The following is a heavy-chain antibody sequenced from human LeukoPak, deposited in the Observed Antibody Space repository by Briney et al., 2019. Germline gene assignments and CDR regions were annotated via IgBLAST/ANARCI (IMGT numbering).Heavy chain of an antibody. J-gene: IGHJ4*02. V-gene: IGHV4-59*01. CDR2: IYYSGSP. Sequence: SETLSLTCTVSGGSISSYYWSWIRQPPGKGLEWIGYIYYSGSPNYNPSLKSRVTISVDTSKNQFSLKLSSVTAADTAVYYCARDEGPYGPVDYWGQGTLVTVSS. D-gene: IGHD4-17*01. CDR3: ARDEGPYGPVDY. CDR1: GGSISSYY.